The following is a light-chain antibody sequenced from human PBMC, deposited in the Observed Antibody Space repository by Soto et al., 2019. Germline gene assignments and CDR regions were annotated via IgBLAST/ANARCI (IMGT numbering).Light chain of an antibody. J-gene: IGKJ1*01. CDR1: QSVSSSY. CDR3: QQYGSSPWT. CDR2: GAS. V-gene: IGKV3-20*01. Sequence: EIVLTQSPGTLSLSPGERATRSCSASQSVSSSYLAWYQPKPGQAPRVLIFGASSRATGIPDRFSGSGSGTDFTLTISRLEPADFAVYYCQQYGSSPWTFGQGTKVDIK.